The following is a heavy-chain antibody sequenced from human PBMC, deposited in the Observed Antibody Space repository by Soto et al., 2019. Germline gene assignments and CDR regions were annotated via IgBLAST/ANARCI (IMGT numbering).Heavy chain of an antibody. CDR2: INAGNGNT. Sequence: QVQLVQSGAEEKKPGASVKVSCKASGYNFTGYAMHWVRQAPGQRLEWMGWINAGNGNTKYSQKFQGRVTITRDTSASAAYMELSSLSSEDTAVYYCARAVAVPADFDYWGQGTLVTVSS. V-gene: IGHV1-3*05. J-gene: IGHJ4*02. CDR3: ARAVAVPADFDY. D-gene: IGHD6-19*01. CDR1: GYNFTGYA.